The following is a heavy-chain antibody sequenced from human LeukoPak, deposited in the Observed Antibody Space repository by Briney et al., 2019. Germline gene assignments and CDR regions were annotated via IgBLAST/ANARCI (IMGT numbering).Heavy chain of an antibody. CDR1: GDSXFSNGVT. Sequence: SQTLSLTCVISGDSXFSNGVTWNWIRQSPSRGXXXXGRTYYSSRWXXDXXXXVKSRIIINADTSRNQFSLQLNPVIPEDTAVYYCARGRNSGFDYWGQGTVVTVSS. D-gene: IGHD6-25*01. CDR3: ARGRNSGFDY. CDR2: TYYSSRWXX. V-gene: IGHV6-1*01. J-gene: IGHJ4*02.